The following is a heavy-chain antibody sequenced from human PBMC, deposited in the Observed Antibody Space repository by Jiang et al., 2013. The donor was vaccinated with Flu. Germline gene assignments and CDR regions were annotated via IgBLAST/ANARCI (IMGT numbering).Heavy chain of an antibody. J-gene: IGHJ4*02. CDR2: IYPSGRT. D-gene: IGHD6-6*01. V-gene: IGHV4-30-2*01. Sequence: SGLVKPSQTLSLTCTVSGGSITSGAYSWSWIRQPPGKGLEYIGYIYPSGRTYYNPSLKSRLTMSVDKSNNQFSLRLSSVTAADTATYYCARRRQLVELDYWGQGTLVIVSS. CDR1: GGSITSGAYS. CDR3: ARRRQLVELDY.